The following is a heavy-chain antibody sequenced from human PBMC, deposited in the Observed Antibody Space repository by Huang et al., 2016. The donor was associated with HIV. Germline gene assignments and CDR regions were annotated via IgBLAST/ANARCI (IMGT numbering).Heavy chain of an antibody. CDR3: ARDLWLRDLYYYYYMDV. D-gene: IGHD5-12*01. CDR1: RFTFSNYA. CDR2: ISDDGSNK. V-gene: IGHV3-30-3*01. J-gene: IGHJ6*03. Sequence: QVQLVESGGGVVQPGRSLRLSCVASRFTFSNYAMHWVRQAQGKGREWVAVISDDGSNKYYADAVKGRFTISRDKSKNTLYLQMNSLRAEDTAVYYCARDLWLRDLYYYYYMDVWGKGTTVTVSS.